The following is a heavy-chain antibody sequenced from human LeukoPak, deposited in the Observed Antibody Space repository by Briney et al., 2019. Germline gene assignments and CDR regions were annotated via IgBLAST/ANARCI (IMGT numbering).Heavy chain of an antibody. D-gene: IGHD3-9*01. CDR1: GGSISSYY. V-gene: IGHV4-59*01. CDR2: IYYSGST. CDR3: ARGVRDYDILTGYYRPYYYYYYMDV. Sequence: SETLSLTCTVSGGSISSYYWIWIRQPPGKGLEWIGYIYYSGSTNYNPSLKSRVTISVDTSKSQFSLKLSSVTAADTAVYYCARGVRDYDILTGYYRPYYYYYYMDVWGKGTTVTVSS. J-gene: IGHJ6*03.